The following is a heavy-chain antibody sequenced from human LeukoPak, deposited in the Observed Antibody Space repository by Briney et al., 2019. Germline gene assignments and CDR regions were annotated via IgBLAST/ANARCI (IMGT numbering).Heavy chain of an antibody. CDR2: INHSGST. CDR1: GGAFSGYY. Sequence: PSETLSLTCAVYGGAFSGYYWSWIRQPPGKGLEWIGEINHSGSTNYNPSLKSRVTISVDTSKNQFSLKLSSVTAADTAVYYCASGCSLASCLYYLDYWGQGTLVTVSS. D-gene: IGHD2-2*01. J-gene: IGHJ4*02. V-gene: IGHV4-34*01. CDR3: ASGCSLASCLYYLDY.